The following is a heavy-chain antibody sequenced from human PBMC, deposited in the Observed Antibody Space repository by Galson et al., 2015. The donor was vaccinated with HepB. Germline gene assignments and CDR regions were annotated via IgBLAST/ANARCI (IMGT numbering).Heavy chain of an antibody. CDR2: IWYDGSNK. CDR1: GFTFSSYG. D-gene: IGHD3-3*01. V-gene: IGHV3-33*01. CDR3: TRHPTTFYDFRSGYSDNRFYP. Sequence: SLRLSCAASGFTFSSYGMHWVRQAPGKGLEWVAGIWYDGSNKHYADSVKGRFTISRDNSKNTLCLQVNSLRAEDTALYYCTRHPTTFYDFRSGYSDNRFYPWGQGTLVIVSS. J-gene: IGHJ5*02.